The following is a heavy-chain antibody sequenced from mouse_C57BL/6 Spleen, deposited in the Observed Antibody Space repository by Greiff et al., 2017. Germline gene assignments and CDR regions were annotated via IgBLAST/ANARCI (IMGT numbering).Heavy chain of an antibody. CDR3: ARKNDYDGWYFDV. CDR2: IWSGGST. J-gene: IGHJ1*03. CDR1: GFSLTSYG. D-gene: IGHD2-4*01. V-gene: IGHV2-2*01. Sequence: QVQLQQSGPGLVQPSQSLSITCTVSGFSLTSYGVHWVRQSPGKGLEWLGVIWSGGSTDYNAAFISRLSISKDNSKSQVFFKMNSLQADDTAIYYCARKNDYDGWYFDVWCTGTTVTVSS.